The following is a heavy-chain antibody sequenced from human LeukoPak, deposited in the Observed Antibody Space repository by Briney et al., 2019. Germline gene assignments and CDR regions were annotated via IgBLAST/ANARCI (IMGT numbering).Heavy chain of an antibody. D-gene: IGHD6-13*01. CDR2: INPNGGGT. CDR1: GYTFTAYY. J-gene: IGHJ4*02. Sequence: ASVKVSCKASGYTFTAYYIHWVRQAPGQGLEWMGWINPNGGGTNYAQKFQGRVTMTRDTSISTAYMELSRLRSDDTAVYYCARDPYSSSWYEGYYFDYWGQGTLVTVSS. CDR3: ARDPYSSSWYEGYYFDY. V-gene: IGHV1-2*02.